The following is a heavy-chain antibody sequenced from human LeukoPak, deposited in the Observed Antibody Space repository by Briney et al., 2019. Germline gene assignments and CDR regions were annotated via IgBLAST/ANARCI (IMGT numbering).Heavy chain of an antibody. CDR2: IWYDGSNK. Sequence: SGGSLRLSCAASGFTFSSYAMHWVRQAPGKGLEWVAVIWYDGSNKYYADSVKGRFTISRDNSKNTLYLQMNSLRAEDTAVYYCARPLRDGYNHWYFDLWGRGTLVTVSS. CDR1: GFTFSSYA. CDR3: ARPLRDGYNHWYFDL. V-gene: IGHV3-33*01. D-gene: IGHD5-24*01. J-gene: IGHJ2*01.